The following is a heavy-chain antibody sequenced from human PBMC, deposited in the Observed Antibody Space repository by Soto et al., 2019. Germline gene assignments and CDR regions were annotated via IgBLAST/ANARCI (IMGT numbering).Heavy chain of an antibody. CDR2: FSGNGGNS. Sequence: GGSLRLSCAASGFTFSSYAMTWVRQTPGKGLEWVSAFSGNGGNSYYADSVKGRFTISRDNSKNTLYLQMNSLRAEDTAVYYCEKNKYDDIVVAVRVYKKYYYGLDVWGQGTTVTVSS. D-gene: IGHD2-15*01. CDR1: GFTFSSYA. J-gene: IGHJ6*02. CDR3: EKNKYDDIVVAVRVYKKYYYGLDV. V-gene: IGHV3-23*01.